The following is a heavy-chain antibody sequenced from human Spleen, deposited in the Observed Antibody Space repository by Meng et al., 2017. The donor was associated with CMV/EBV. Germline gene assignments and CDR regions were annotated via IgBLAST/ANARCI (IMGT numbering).Heavy chain of an antibody. CDR2: ISYNGSYK. Sequence: GFTFPDYARHWVRQAPGKGLEWLAVISYNGSYKVYADSVNGRFTLSRDNSENTVYLQMSSLTAEDTAVYYCARGDSVFGVTVNRLDYWGQGTLVTVSS. J-gene: IGHJ4*02. CDR1: GFTFPDYA. CDR3: ARGDSVFGVTVNRLDY. V-gene: IGHV3-30*04. D-gene: IGHD3-3*01.